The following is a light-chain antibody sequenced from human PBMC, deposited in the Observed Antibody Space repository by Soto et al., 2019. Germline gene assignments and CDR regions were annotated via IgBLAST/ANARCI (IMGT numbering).Light chain of an antibody. V-gene: IGKV1-6*01. CDR1: QVISND. CDR2: GAS. Sequence: AIQMTQSPSSLSASVGDRVTITCRASQVISNDLGWYQQKPGKAPKLLIYGASNLQSGVTSRFSGSGSGTDFTLAITSLQPEDFATYYCLHDHNYPLTFGQGTKVDIK. J-gene: IGKJ1*01. CDR3: LHDHNYPLT.